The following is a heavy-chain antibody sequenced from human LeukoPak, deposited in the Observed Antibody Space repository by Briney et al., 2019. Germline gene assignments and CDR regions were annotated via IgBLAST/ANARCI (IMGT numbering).Heavy chain of an antibody. J-gene: IGHJ3*02. V-gene: IGHV3-23*01. Sequence: PGGSLRLSCAASGFTFSSYAMSWVRQAPGKGLEWVSGISGSRGSTYYADSVKGRFTISRDNSKNTLYLQMNSLRAEDTAVYYCTKDLSKSYGDYGTSGAFDIWGQGTMVSVSS. D-gene: IGHD4-17*01. CDR3: TKDLSKSYGDYGTSGAFDI. CDR1: GFTFSSYA. CDR2: ISGSRGST.